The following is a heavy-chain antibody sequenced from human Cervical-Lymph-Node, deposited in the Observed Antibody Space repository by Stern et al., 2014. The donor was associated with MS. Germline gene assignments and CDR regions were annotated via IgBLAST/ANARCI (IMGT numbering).Heavy chain of an antibody. V-gene: IGHV1-3*01. CDR2: INAGNGKT. CDR1: GYTFSTYA. Sequence: VQLVQSGAEVKRPGASVKVSCKASGYTFSTYAMHWVRQAPGQRLEWMGWINAGNGKTKYSQKFQGRVTITRDTSASTAHMELSSLRSEDTAVYYCARDWGFDYWGQGTLVTVSS. CDR3: ARDWGFDY. D-gene: IGHD3-16*01. J-gene: IGHJ4*02.